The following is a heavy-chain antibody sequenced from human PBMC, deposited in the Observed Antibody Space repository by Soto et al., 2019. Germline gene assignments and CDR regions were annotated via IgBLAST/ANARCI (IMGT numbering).Heavy chain of an antibody. CDR3: AKTAGYDYVWGSSGLDP. D-gene: IGHD3-16*01. Sequence: PGGSLRVSXAAAGFTLGSYGMHWVRKEQGKGLEWVAVISYDGSDKYYADSVKGRFTISRDDSRNTVSLQMNSLRDEDTAVYYCAKTAGYDYVWGSSGLDPWGQGTLVTVSS. V-gene: IGHV3-30*18. CDR1: GFTLGSYG. J-gene: IGHJ5*02. CDR2: ISYDGSDK.